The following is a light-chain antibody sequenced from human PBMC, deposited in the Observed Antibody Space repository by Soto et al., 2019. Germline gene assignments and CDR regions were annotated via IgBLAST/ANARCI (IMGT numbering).Light chain of an antibody. CDR2: GAS. J-gene: IGKJ5*01. CDR3: QQYLSSPIT. V-gene: IGKV3-20*01. Sequence: EIVLTQSPGTLSLSPGERATLSCRASQSVSSSQLAWHQQKPGQAPRLLIYGASSRATGIPDRFSGSGSGTDVTVTLSRQEPEDFAVYCSQQYLSSPITLGQGTRLEIK. CDR1: QSVSSSQ.